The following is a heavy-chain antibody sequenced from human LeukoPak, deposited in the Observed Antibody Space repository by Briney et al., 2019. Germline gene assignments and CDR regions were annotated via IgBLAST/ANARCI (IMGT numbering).Heavy chain of an antibody. V-gene: IGHV4-4*02. J-gene: IGHJ4*02. CDR1: GGSTSSSNW. Sequence: SGTLSLTCAVSGGSTSSSNWWSWVRQPPGKGLEWIGEIYHSGSTNYNPSLKSRVTISVDKSKNQFSLKLSSVTAADTAVYYCARAGYGDYEGLPDYWGQGTLVTVSS. CDR2: IYHSGST. D-gene: IGHD4-17*01. CDR3: ARAGYGDYEGLPDY.